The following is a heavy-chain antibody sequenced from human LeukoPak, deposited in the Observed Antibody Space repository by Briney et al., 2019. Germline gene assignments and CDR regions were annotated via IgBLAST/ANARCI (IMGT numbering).Heavy chain of an antibody. V-gene: IGHV3-66*01. CDR1: GFTVNRNV. J-gene: IGHJ6*03. CDR2: VYSDDRA. CDR3: ARDLAGFEEPRYYYYMDV. D-gene: IGHD3-9*01. Sequence: GSLRLSCVPSGFTVNRNVMSWVRQAPGKGLEWVSLVYSDDRAFYADSVKGRFTISRNKSRNTLFLQMSSLKPEDTAIYYCARDLAGFEEPRYYYYMDVWGKGTTDTVSS.